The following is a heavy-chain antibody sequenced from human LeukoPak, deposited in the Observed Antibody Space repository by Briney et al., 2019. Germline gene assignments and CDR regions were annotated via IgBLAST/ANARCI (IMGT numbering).Heavy chain of an antibody. CDR1: GGSISSGGYY. D-gene: IGHD4-17*01. J-gene: IGHJ6*02. CDR3: ARDIDGDYYYGMDV. V-gene: IGHV4-31*03. CDR2: IYYSGST. Sequence: SETLSLTCTVPGGSISSGGYYWSWIRQHPGKGLEWIGYIYYSGSTYYNPSLKSRVTISVDTSKNQFSLKLSSVTAADTAVYYCARDIDGDYYYGMDVWGQGTTVTVSS.